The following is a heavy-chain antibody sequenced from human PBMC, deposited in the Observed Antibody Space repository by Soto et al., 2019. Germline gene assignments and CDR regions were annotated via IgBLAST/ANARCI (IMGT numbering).Heavy chain of an antibody. CDR3: ARAVAVPADFDY. D-gene: IGHD6-19*01. CDR1: GYTFTSYA. J-gene: IGHJ4*02. Sequence: QVQLVQSGAEEKKPGASVKVSCKSSGYTFTSYAMHWVRQAPGQRLEWMGWINAGNGNTKYSQKFQGRVTITRDTSASTAYMELSSLRSEDTAVYYCARAVAVPADFDYWGQGTLVTVSS. CDR2: INAGNGNT. V-gene: IGHV1-3*05.